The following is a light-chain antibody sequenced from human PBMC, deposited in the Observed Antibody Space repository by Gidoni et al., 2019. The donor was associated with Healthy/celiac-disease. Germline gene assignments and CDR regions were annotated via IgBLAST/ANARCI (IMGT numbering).Light chain of an antibody. V-gene: IGKV1-9*01. CDR3: QQLKTYPLT. Sequence: DIALTQSPSFLSVSVGDRVTITCRASQGISSYLAWFQQKPGKAPKLLIYAASTLLSGVPSRFSGSGFGTEFTLTISSPQPGGVATYYCQQLKTYPLTFGGGTKVEIK. J-gene: IGKJ4*02. CDR2: AAS. CDR1: QGISSY.